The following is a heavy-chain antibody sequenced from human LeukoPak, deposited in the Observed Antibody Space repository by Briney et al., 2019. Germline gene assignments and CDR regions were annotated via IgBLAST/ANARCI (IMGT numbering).Heavy chain of an antibody. CDR3: ARDGGAPGYYFDY. Sequence: SVKVSCKASGGSFSSYAISWVRQAPGQGLEWVGGIIPIFGTANYAQKFQGRVTITADESTSTAYMELSSLRSEDTAVYYCARDGGAPGYYFDYWGQGTLVTVSS. V-gene: IGHV1-69*01. D-gene: IGHD3-16*01. J-gene: IGHJ4*02. CDR2: IIPIFGTA. CDR1: GGSFSSYA.